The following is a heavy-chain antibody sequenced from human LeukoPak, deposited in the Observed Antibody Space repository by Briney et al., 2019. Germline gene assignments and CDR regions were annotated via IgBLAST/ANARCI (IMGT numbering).Heavy chain of an antibody. CDR2: ISSSSSYI. V-gene: IGHV3-21*01. CDR3: ARAEGYSYGYFTPHRFDY. J-gene: IGHJ4*02. Sequence: PGGSLRLSCAASGFTFSSYSMNWVRQAPGKGLEWVSSISSSSSYIYYADSVKGRFTISRDNAKNSLYLQMNSLRAEDTAVYYCARAEGYSYGYFTPHRFDYWGQGTLVTVSS. D-gene: IGHD5-18*01. CDR1: GFTFSSYS.